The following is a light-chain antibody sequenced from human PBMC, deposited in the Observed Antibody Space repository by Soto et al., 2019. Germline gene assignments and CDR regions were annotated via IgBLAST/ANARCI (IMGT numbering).Light chain of an antibody. CDR3: SSYAGSRWV. V-gene: IGLV2-23*02. CDR2: EVD. Sequence: QSALTQPASVSGSPGQSITISCSGTTSDVGIYNLVSWYQQPPGKAPKLVIYEVDKRPSGVSNRFSGSRSGNTASLTISELESEDEADYYGSSYAGSRWVFGGGTKLTVL. J-gene: IGLJ3*02. CDR1: TSDVGIYNL.